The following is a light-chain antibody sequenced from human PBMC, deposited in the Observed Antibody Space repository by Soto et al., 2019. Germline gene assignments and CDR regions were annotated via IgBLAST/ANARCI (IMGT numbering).Light chain of an antibody. V-gene: IGKV1-39*01. CDR3: QQYNNWPT. CDR2: AAS. J-gene: IGKJ1*01. Sequence: DIQMTQSPASLSASVGDRVTITCRASQSISSYLNWYQQKPGKAPKLLIYAASSLQSGVPSRFSGSGSGTDFTLTISSLKSEYFAVYYCQQYNNWPTLGQGTKVDIK. CDR1: QSISSY.